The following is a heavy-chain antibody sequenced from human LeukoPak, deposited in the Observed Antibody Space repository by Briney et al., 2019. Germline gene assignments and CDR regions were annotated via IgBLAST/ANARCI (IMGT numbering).Heavy chain of an antibody. CDR2: INPNSGGT. CDR3: ARGRSGRAAAGTKYYYMDV. J-gene: IGHJ6*03. CDR1: GYTFTGYY. V-gene: IGHV1-2*02. Sequence: ASVKVSCKASGYTFTGYYMHWVRQAPGQGLEWMGWINPNSGGTNYAQKFQGRVTMTRDTSISTAYMELSRLRSDDTAVYYCARGRSGRAAAGTKYYYMDVWGKGTTVTVSS. D-gene: IGHD6-13*01.